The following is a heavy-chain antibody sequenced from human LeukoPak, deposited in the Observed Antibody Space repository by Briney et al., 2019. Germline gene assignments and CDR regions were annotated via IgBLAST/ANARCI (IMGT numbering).Heavy chain of an antibody. CDR1: GGTFSSYA. Sequence: SVKVSCKASGGTFSSYAISWVRQAPGQGLEWMGGIIPIFGTANYAQKFQCRVTLTADGSTSTAYRELSSLRSEDTAVYYCARGDGELGWFAPWGQGTLVTVSA. J-gene: IGHJ5*02. D-gene: IGHD3-10*01. CDR3: ARGDGELGWFAP. CDR2: IIPIFGTA. V-gene: IGHV1-69*01.